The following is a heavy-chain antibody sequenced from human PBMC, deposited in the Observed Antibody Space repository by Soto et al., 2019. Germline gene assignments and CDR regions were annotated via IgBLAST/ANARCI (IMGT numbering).Heavy chain of an antibody. D-gene: IGHD3-22*01. CDR3: TRFANYYDTSGFLY. CDR2: ISSDGRST. J-gene: IGHJ4*02. V-gene: IGHV3-74*01. Sequence: HPGGSLRLSCAASGFSFSGNWMHWVRQTPGKGLEWVSRISSDGRSTTYADSVKGRFTISRDNAKNTLYLQMNSLRAEDTAIYYCTRFANYYDTSGFLYWGQGALVTVSS. CDR1: GFSFSGNW.